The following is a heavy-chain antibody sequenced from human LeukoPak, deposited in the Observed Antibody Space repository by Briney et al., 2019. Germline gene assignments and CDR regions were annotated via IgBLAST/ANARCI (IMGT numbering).Heavy chain of an antibody. CDR3: ARPGGYYDSSGYPPTLFSYFDY. CDR1: GFTFSSYS. D-gene: IGHD3-22*01. J-gene: IGHJ4*02. V-gene: IGHV3-21*01. CDR2: ISSSSSYI. Sequence: GGSLRLSCAASGFTFSSYSMNWVRQAPGKGLEWVSSISSSSSYIYYADSVKGRFTISRDNSKNTLYLQMNSLRAEDTAVYYCARPGGYYDSSGYPPTLFSYFDYWGQGTLVTVSS.